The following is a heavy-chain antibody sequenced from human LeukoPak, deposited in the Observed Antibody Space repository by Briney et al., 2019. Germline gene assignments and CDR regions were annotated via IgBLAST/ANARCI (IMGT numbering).Heavy chain of an antibody. J-gene: IGHJ4*02. CDR1: GFTFSSYS. CDR2: ISSSSSTI. CDR3: ASSNTGHIVVVPIIDY. Sequence: GVSLRLSCAASGFTFSSYSMNWVRQAPGKGLEWVSYISSSSSTIYYADSVKGRFTISRDNAKNPLYLQMNSLRAEDTAVYYCASSNTGHIVVVPIIDYWGQGTLVTVSS. D-gene: IGHD2-15*01. V-gene: IGHV3-48*01.